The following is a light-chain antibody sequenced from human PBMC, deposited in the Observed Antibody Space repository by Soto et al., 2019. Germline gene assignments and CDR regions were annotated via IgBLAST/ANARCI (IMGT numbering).Light chain of an antibody. J-gene: IGKJ2*01. CDR1: QSISSW. Sequence: DIQMTQSPSTLSASVGDRVTITCRASQSISSWLAWYQQKPGKAPKLLIYDASSLESGVPSRFSGSGSGTEFTLTISRLQPDDFATYYCQQYNSYPTFGQGTKLEIK. CDR3: QQYNSYPT. V-gene: IGKV1-5*01. CDR2: DAS.